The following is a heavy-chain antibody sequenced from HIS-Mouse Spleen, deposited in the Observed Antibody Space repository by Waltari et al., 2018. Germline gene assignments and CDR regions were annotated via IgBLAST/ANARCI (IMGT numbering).Heavy chain of an antibody. CDR3: ARDHGDSSSWYWYFDL. Sequence: EVQLVETVGGLIQPGGSLRLSCAASGFTVSSNYMSWVRQAPGKGLEWDAVIYRGGSTYYADSVKGRFTISRDNSKTTLYLQMNSLRAEDTAVYYCARDHGDSSSWYWYFDLWGRGTLVTVSS. V-gene: IGHV3-53*02. CDR1: GFTVSSNY. J-gene: IGHJ2*01. CDR2: IYRGGST. D-gene: IGHD6-13*01.